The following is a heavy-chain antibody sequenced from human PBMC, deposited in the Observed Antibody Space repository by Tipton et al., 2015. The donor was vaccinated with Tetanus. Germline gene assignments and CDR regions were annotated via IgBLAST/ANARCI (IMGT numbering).Heavy chain of an antibody. V-gene: IGHV3-23*01. J-gene: IGHJ5*02. CDR2: ISGSGGST. CDR3: AKDVGRIVGATFRNWFDP. D-gene: IGHD1-26*01. Sequence: SLRLSCAASGFTFSSYAMSWVRQAPGKGLEWVSAISGSGGSTYYADSVKGRFTISRDNSKNTLYLQMNSLRAEDTAVYYCAKDVGRIVGATFRNWFDPWGQGTLVTVSS. CDR1: GFTFSSYA.